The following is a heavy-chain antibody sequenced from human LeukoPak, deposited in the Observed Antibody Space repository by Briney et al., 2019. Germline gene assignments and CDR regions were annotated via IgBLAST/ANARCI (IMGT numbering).Heavy chain of an antibody. Sequence: AASVKVSCKASGGTFSSYAISWVRQAPGQGLEWMGRIIHILGIANYAQKFQGRVTITADKSTSTAYMELSSLRSEDTAVYYCARDIMALRSWGQGTLVTVSS. D-gene: IGHD5-12*01. CDR1: GGTFSSYA. J-gene: IGHJ4*02. CDR2: IIHILGIA. V-gene: IGHV1-69*04. CDR3: ARDIMALRS.